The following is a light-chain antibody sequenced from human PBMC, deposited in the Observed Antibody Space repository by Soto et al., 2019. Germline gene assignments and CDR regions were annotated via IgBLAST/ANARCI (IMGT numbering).Light chain of an antibody. CDR3: SSYDSCTTYV. Sequence: YVLTQPASVSGSPGQSITISCTGTSSDVGGYNYVSWYQQHPGKAPKLMIYEVSNRPSGVSNRFSGSKSGNTASLTISGLQAEDDADYYCSSYDSCTTYVFGPGTKATVL. CDR2: EVS. J-gene: IGLJ1*01. V-gene: IGLV2-14*01. CDR1: SSDVGGYNY.